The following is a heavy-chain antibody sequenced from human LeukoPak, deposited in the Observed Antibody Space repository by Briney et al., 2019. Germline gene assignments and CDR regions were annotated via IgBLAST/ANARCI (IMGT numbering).Heavy chain of an antibody. Sequence: SGPTLVKPTQTLTLTCTFSGFSLSTSGVGVGWIRQPPGKALEWLALIYWDDDKRYSPSLKSRLTITKDTSKNLVVLTMTNMDPVDTATYYCAHRLEDDGDGNFDYWGQGTLVTASS. CDR2: IYWDDDK. D-gene: IGHD4-17*01. V-gene: IGHV2-5*02. CDR1: GFSLSTSGVG. J-gene: IGHJ4*02. CDR3: AHRLEDDGDGNFDY.